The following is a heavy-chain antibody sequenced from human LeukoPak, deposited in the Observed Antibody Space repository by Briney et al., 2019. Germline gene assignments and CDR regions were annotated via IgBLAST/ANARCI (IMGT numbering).Heavy chain of an antibody. CDR1: GGSINSVGNY. J-gene: IGHJ5*02. V-gene: IGHV4-31*03. CDR3: ARVDTMVRGVINWFDP. Sequence: SETLSLTCTVSGGSINSVGNYWSWVRQYPGKGLEWIGNIYYSENTYYNPSLNSRLTISVDTSKNQFSLRLDSVTAADTAVYYCARVDTMVRGVINWFDPWGQGTLVIVSS. D-gene: IGHD3-10*01. CDR2: IYYSENT.